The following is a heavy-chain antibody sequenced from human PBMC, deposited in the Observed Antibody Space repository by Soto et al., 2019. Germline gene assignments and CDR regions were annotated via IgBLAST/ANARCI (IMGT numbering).Heavy chain of an antibody. V-gene: IGHV3-33*01. CDR1: GFTFSSYG. CDR3: AREKGESSSYYFVSEVQH. J-gene: IGHJ1*01. Sequence: QVQLVESGGGVVQPGRSLRLSCAASGFTFSSYGMHWVRQAPGKGLEWVAVIWYDGSNKYYADSVKGRFTISRDNYKNTLYLQMNSVRAEDRAVYYCAREKGESSSYYFVSEVQHWGQGTLVTVSS. CDR2: IWYDGSNK. D-gene: IGHD3-22*01.